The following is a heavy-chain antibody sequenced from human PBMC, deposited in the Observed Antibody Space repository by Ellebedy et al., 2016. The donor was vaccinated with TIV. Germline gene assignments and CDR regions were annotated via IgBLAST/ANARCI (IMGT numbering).Heavy chain of an antibody. D-gene: IGHD3-16*01. CDR2: LYYRGNT. J-gene: IGHJ5*02. V-gene: IGHV4-39*07. CDR1: GVSISSSDYY. Sequence: SETLSLTCTVSGVSISSSDYYWGWIRQPPGTGLEWFGSLYYRGNTYYNPSLKSRVTISVDTSTNQFSLKLSSVTAADTAVYSCARGGNWFDPWGQGTLVTVSS. CDR3: ARGGNWFDP.